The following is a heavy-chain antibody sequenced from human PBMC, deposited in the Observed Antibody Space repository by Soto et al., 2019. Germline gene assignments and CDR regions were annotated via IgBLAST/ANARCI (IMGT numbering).Heavy chain of an antibody. CDR2: IMGVGRST. CDR3: AKGHFYGTRTYLDY. D-gene: IGHD3-10*01. Sequence: GGSLRLSCAVAGFTFGSYAMSWVRQAPGKWLEWVSFIMGVGRSTYYAESGEGRFTTSSDNSKNTLYLHMTSLRAEATAVYYCAKGHFYGTRTYLDYWGQ. V-gene: IGHV3-23*01. J-gene: IGHJ4*02. CDR1: GFTFGSYA.